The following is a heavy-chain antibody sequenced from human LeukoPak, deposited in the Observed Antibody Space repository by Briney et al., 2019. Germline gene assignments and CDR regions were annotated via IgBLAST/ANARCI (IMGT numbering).Heavy chain of an antibody. CDR1: RGSTSSSSYY. D-gene: IGHD2-21*01. CDR2: IYYSGTT. Sequence: KPSETLSLTCTVSRGSTSSSSYYWGWIRQPPGRGLEWIGTIYYSGTTYYNPSLRSRVTMSVDTSRDRFSLSLSFVTAADTAVYYCAREYCGGDCFLLPWGQGTLVTVSS. J-gene: IGHJ5*02. V-gene: IGHV4-39*02. CDR3: AREYCGGDCFLLP.